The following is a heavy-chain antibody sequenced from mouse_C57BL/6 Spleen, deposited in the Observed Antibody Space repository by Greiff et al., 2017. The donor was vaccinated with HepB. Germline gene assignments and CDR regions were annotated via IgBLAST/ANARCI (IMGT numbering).Heavy chain of an antibody. CDR1: GYTFTSYG. CDR3: ARLNYSNSFAY. Sequence: QVQLQQSGAELARPGASVKLSCKASGYTFTSYGISWVKQRTGQGLEWIGEIYPRSGNTYYNEKFKGKATLTADKSSSTAYMELRSLTSEYSAVYFCARLNYSNSFAYWGQGTLVTVSA. D-gene: IGHD2-5*01. V-gene: IGHV1-81*01. CDR2: IYPRSGNT. J-gene: IGHJ3*01.